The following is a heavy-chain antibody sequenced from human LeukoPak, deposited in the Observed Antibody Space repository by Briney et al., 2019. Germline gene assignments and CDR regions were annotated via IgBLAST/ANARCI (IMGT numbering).Heavy chain of an antibody. J-gene: IGHJ4*02. CDR2: IYYSGST. V-gene: IGHV4-59*01. Sequence: SETLSLTCAVYGGSLSSYYWSWIRQPPGKGLEWIGYIYYSGSTNYNPSLKSRVTISVDTSKNQFSLKLSSVTAADTAVYYCARGVVPAAMEVYFDYWGQGTLVTVSS. CDR3: ARGVVPAAMEVYFDY. CDR1: GGSLSSYY. D-gene: IGHD2-2*01.